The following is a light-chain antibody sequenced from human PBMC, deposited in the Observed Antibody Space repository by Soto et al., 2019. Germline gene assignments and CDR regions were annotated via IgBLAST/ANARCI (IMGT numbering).Light chain of an antibody. Sequence: EIVLTQSPATLSLSPGERATLSCRASQSVSSSLAWYQQKPGQAPMLLIYDASKRATGIPARFSGSGSGTDFTLIISSLEPEDFAVYFCQQHSNWPRTFGQGTKVEIK. V-gene: IGKV3-11*01. CDR3: QQHSNWPRT. CDR1: QSVSSS. CDR2: DAS. J-gene: IGKJ1*01.